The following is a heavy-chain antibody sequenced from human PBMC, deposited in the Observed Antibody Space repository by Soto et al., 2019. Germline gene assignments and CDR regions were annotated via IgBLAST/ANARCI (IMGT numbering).Heavy chain of an antibody. CDR1: GYSFTSYW. D-gene: IGHD6-6*01. CDR3: ASSVGSSGYYYYGMDV. J-gene: IGHJ6*02. CDR2: IDPSDSYT. Sequence: GESLKISCKGSGYSFTSYWISWVRQMPGKGREWMGRIDPSDSYTNYSPSFQGHVTISADKSISTAYLQWSSLKASDTAMYYCASSVGSSGYYYYGMDVWGQGTTVTVSS. V-gene: IGHV5-10-1*01.